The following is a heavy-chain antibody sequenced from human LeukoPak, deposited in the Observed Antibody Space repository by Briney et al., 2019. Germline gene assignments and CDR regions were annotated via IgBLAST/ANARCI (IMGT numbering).Heavy chain of an antibody. D-gene: IGHD2-8*02. V-gene: IGHV4-59*01. CDR2: IYYSGST. CDR3: ARDQGSGGGPNAFDI. J-gene: IGHJ3*02. Sequence: SSETLSLTCTVSGGSISSYYWSWIRQPPGKGLEWIGYIYYSGSTNYNPSLKSRVTISVDTSKNQFSLKLSSVTAADTAVYYCARDQGSGGGPNAFDIWGQGTMVTVSS. CDR1: GGSISSYY.